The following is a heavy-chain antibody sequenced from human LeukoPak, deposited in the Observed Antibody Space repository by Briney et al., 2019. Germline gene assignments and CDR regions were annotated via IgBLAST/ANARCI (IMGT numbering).Heavy chain of an antibody. V-gene: IGHV4-34*01. Sequence: SETLSLTCAVYGGSFSGYYWSWIRQPPGKGLEWIGEINHSGSTNYNPSLKSRVTISVDTTKNQFSLKLSSVTAADTAVYYCARGELGYCSSTSCPGGDYFDYWGQGTLVTVSS. D-gene: IGHD2-2*01. J-gene: IGHJ4*02. CDR1: GGSFSGYY. CDR2: INHSGST. CDR3: ARGELGYCSSTSCPGGDYFDY.